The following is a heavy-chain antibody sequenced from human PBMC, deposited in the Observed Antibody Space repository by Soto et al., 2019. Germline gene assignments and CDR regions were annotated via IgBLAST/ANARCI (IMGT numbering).Heavy chain of an antibody. J-gene: IGHJ6*02. V-gene: IGHV1-69*13. CDR1: GGTFSSYA. Sequence: SVKVSCKASGGTFSSYAISWVRQAPGQGLEWMGGIIPIFGTANYAQKFQGRVTITADESTSTAYMELSSLRSEDTAVYYCASDSIVVVPAAPYYYYGMDVWGQGTTVTVSS. CDR3: ASDSIVVVPAAPYYYYGMDV. CDR2: IIPIFGTA. D-gene: IGHD2-2*01.